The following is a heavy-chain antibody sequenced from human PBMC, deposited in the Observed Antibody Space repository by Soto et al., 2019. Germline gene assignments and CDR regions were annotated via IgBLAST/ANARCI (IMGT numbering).Heavy chain of an antibody. D-gene: IGHD3-22*01. V-gene: IGHV3-23*01. CDR2: ISDSGGIT. Sequence: EVQLLESGGGLVQPGGSLRLSCAVSGFTFTTYAMNWVRQAPGKGLEWVSGISDSGGITYYADSVKGRFTISRDNSKNTLYLQMNSLRAEDTAVYYCARDGNLYDSSGYYSYFDYWGQGTLVTVSS. J-gene: IGHJ4*02. CDR1: GFTFTTYA. CDR3: ARDGNLYDSSGYYSYFDY.